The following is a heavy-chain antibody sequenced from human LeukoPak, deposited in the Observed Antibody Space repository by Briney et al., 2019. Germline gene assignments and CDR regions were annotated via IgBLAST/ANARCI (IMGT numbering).Heavy chain of an antibody. J-gene: IGHJ3*02. CDR2: IYYSGST. CDR3: ARDPGTSWYAFDI. V-gene: IGHV4-59*01. CDR1: GGSISSYY. D-gene: IGHD2-2*01. Sequence: SETLSLTCTVSGGSISSYYWSWIRQPPGKGLEWIGCIYYSGSTNYNPSLKSRVTISVDTSKNQFSLKLSSVTAADTAVYYCARDPGTSWYAFDIWGQGTMVTVSS.